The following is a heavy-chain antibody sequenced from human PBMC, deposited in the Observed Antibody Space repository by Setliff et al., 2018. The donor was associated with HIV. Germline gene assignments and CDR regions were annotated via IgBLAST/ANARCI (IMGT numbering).Heavy chain of an antibody. V-gene: IGHV3-53*01. Sequence: GGSLRLSCAASGFTFTTYWMHWVRQAPGKGLEWVSVIYSDGSTYYADSVKGRFTVSRDTSKNTLFLQMNSLRDDDTALYYCARGHYGEWGQGTLVTVSS. D-gene: IGHD4-17*01. CDR3: ARGHYGE. J-gene: IGHJ4*02. CDR1: GFTFTTYW. CDR2: IYSDGST.